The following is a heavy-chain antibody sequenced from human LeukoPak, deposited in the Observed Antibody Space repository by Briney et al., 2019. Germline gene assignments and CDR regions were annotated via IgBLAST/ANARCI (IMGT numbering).Heavy chain of an antibody. V-gene: IGHV3-23*01. D-gene: IGHD7-27*01. J-gene: IGHJ4*02. CDR3: AKDRPGEAWFDY. CDR2: ISTSGGST. Sequence: GRSQRLSCAASGFTFSGHAMSWVRQAPGKGLERVSGISTSGGSTYYGNSVKGRFAISRDNSKNMVYLQMNSLRAEDTAVYYCAKDRPGEAWFDYWGQGTLVTVSS. CDR1: GFTFSGHA.